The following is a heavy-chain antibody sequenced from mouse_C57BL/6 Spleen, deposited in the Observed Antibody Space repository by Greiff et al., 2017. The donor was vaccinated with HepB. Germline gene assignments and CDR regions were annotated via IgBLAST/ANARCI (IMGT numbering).Heavy chain of an antibody. CDR3: TGGPRDFDY. CDR2: IRLKSDNYAT. Sequence: EVQLQQSGGGLVQPGGSMKLSCVASGFTFSNYWMNWVRQSPEKGLEWVAQIRLKSDNYATHYAESVKGRFTISRDDSKSSVYLQMNNLRAEDTGFYYCTGGPRDFDYWGQGTTLTVSS. CDR1: GFTFSNYW. J-gene: IGHJ2*01. V-gene: IGHV6-3*01.